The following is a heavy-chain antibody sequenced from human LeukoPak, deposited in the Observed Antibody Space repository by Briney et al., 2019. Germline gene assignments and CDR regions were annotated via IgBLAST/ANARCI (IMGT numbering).Heavy chain of an antibody. V-gene: IGHV3-15*01. CDR3: TSDPQHYYAIYYFDY. J-gene: IGHJ4*02. CDR1: GFTFSNAW. D-gene: IGHD3-10*01. CDR2: IKSKTDGGTT. Sequence: GGSLRLSCAASGFTFSNAWMSWVRQAPGKGLEWVGRIKSKTDGGTTDYAAPVKGRFTISRDDSKNTLYLQMNSLITEDTAVYYCTSDPQHYYAIYYFDYWGQGTLVTVSS.